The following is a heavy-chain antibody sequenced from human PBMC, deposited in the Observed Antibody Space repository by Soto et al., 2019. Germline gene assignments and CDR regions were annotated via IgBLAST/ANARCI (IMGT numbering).Heavy chain of an antibody. CDR3: AKDIGATYYYYYGMDV. D-gene: IGHD1-26*01. V-gene: IGHV3-23*01. CDR2: ISGSGVRT. Sequence: EMQLLESGGGLVQPGASLRLSCTASGFTFTNYAMSWARQAPGKGLEWVSTISGSGVRTYYADSVKGRFTVSRDNSKNTLYLQMNSLRAEDTAVYYCAKDIGATYYYYYGMDVWGQGTTVTVSS. J-gene: IGHJ6*02. CDR1: GFTFTNYA.